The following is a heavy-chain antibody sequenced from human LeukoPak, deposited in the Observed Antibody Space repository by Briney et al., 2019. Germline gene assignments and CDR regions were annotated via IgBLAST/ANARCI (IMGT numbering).Heavy chain of an antibody. CDR1: GYTFTSYG. J-gene: IGHJ3*02. V-gene: IGHV1-18*01. CDR3: ARDSSTAYCGGDCFTGDAFDI. CDR2: IGAYNGNT. D-gene: IGHD2-21*02. Sequence: ASVKVSCKASGYTFTSYGISWVRQAPGQGLEWMGWIGAYNGNTNYAQKLQGRVTMTTDTSTSTAYMELRSLRSDDTAVYYCARDSSTAYCGGDCFTGDAFDIWGQGTMVTVSS.